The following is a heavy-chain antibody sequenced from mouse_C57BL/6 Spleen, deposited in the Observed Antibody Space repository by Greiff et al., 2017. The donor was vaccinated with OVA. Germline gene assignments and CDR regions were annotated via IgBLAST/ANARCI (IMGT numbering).Heavy chain of an antibody. Sequence: EVQLVESGGGLVKPGGSLKLSCAASGFTFSSYAMSWVRQTPEKRLEWVATISDGGSYTYYPDNVKGRFTISRDNAKNNLYLQMSHLKSEDTAMYYCAREEYSNYAWFAYWGQGTLVTVSA. V-gene: IGHV5-4*01. D-gene: IGHD2-5*01. CDR3: AREEYSNYAWFAY. CDR2: ISDGGSYT. CDR1: GFTFSSYA. J-gene: IGHJ3*01.